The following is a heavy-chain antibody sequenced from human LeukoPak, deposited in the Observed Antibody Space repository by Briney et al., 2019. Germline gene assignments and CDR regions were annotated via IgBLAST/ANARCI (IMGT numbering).Heavy chain of an antibody. D-gene: IGHD5-12*01. CDR1: GFTFSSYA. CDR3: AKDVRLRSHDY. J-gene: IGHJ4*02. CDR2: ISGSGGST. Sequence: GGSLRLSCAASGFTFSSYAMSWVRQAPGKGLEWASAISGSGGSTYYADSVKGRFTISRDNSKNTLCLQMNSLRAEDTAVYYCAKDVRLRSHDYWGQGTLVTVSS. V-gene: IGHV3-23*01.